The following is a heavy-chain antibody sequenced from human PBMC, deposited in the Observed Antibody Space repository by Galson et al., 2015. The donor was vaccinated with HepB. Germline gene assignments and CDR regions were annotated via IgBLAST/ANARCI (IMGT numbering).Heavy chain of an antibody. V-gene: IGHV1-24*01. Sequence: GKGLEWMGGFDPEDGETIYAQKFQGRVTMTEDTSTDTAYMELSSLRSEDTAVYYCATRNCSSTSCYYYYYGMDVWGQGTTVTVSS. CDR3: ATRNCSSTSCYYYYYGMDV. D-gene: IGHD2-2*01. J-gene: IGHJ6*02. CDR2: FDPEDGET.